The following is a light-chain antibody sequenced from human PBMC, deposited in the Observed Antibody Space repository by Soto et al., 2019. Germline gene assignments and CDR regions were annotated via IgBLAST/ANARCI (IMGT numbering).Light chain of an antibody. Sequence: QSVLTQPPSVSGAPGQRVTISCTGSSSNIGAGYDVHWYQQLPGTAPKLLIYGNSNRPSGVPDRFSDSKSGTSASLAITGLHAEDEADYYCQSYDSSLSAYVFGTGTKLTVL. CDR2: GNS. V-gene: IGLV1-40*01. CDR1: SSNIGAGYD. CDR3: QSYDSSLSAYV. J-gene: IGLJ1*01.